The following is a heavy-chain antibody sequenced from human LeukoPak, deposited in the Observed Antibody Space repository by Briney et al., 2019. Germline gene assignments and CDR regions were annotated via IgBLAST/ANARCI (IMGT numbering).Heavy chain of an antibody. D-gene: IGHD2-15*01. V-gene: IGHV3-53*04. Sequence: GGSLRLSCAASGFTVSSNYMSWVRQAPGKGLEWVSVIYSGGSTYYADSVKGRFTISRHNSKNTLYLQMHSLRAEDTAVYYCARGVRGARYCSGGSCPGSFDYWGQGTLVTVSS. CDR1: GFTVSSNY. CDR3: ARGVRGARYCSGGSCPGSFDY. CDR2: IYSGGST. J-gene: IGHJ4*02.